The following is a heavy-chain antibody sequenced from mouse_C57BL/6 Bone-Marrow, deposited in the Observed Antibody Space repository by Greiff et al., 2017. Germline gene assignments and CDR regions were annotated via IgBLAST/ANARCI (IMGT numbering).Heavy chain of an antibody. J-gene: IGHJ4*01. CDR1: GYTFTSYW. CDR2: IDPSDSYT. D-gene: IGHD4-1*01. CDR3: ARRLTGPYAMDY. Sequence: QVQLQQPGAELVMPGASVKLSCKASGYTFTSYWMHWVKQRPGQGLEWIGEIDPSDSYTNYNQKFKGKSTLTVDKSSSTAYMHLSSLTSEDSAVYYCARRLTGPYAMDYWGQGTSVTVSS. V-gene: IGHV1-69*01.